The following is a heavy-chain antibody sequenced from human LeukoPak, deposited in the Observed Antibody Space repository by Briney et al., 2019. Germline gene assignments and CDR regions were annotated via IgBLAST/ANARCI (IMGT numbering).Heavy chain of an antibody. CDR2: IKQDGSEK. CDR1: GFTFSSYW. Sequence: PGGSLRLSCAASGFTFSSYWMSWVRQAPGKGLEWVANIKQDGSEKYYVDSVKGRFAISRDNAKNSLYLQMNSLRAEDTAVYYCARSGSYFTYYYYMDVWGKGTTVTVSS. V-gene: IGHV3-7*01. D-gene: IGHD1-26*01. J-gene: IGHJ6*03. CDR3: ARSGSYFTYYYYMDV.